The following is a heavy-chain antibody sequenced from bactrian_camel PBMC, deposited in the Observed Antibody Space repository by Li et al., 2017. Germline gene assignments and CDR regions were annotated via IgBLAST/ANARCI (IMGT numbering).Heavy chain of an antibody. D-gene: IGHD5*01. CDR1: EYIFSNCG. CDR2: FNHDAPP. J-gene: IGHJ4*01. V-gene: IGHV3S53*01. CDR3: AAAYQITVRDRCVY. Sequence: HVQLVESGGGSVQAGGSLKLSCEGSEYIFSNCGMAWYRQAPGQGSELVATFNHDAPPTYADFVKGRFTISQDNAKSIVYLQMDSLQTDDTAVYFCAAAYQITVRDRCVYRGLGTQVTVS.